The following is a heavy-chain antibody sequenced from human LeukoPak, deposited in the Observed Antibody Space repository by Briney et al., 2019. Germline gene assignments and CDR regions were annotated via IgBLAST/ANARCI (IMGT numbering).Heavy chain of an antibody. CDR1: GFIFSTSD. Sequence: PGGSLRLSCAASGFIFSTSDMHWLRQAPGKGLEWVAHVASDGRNKYYADSVQGRFTGSRDNSKNTVYLQMNSLRADDTAVYYCARGPLHGAFDYWGQGTLVTVPS. D-gene: IGHD4-17*01. CDR3: ARGPLHGAFDY. V-gene: IGHV3-30*03. CDR2: VASDGRNK. J-gene: IGHJ4*02.